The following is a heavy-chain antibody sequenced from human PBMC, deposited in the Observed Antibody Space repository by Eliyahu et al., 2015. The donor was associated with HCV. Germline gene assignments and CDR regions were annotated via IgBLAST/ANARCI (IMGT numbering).Heavy chain of an antibody. V-gene: IGHV4-39*01. CDR3: ATGLSSYFTSRF. D-gene: IGHD2/OR15-2a*01. CDR2: FHFSGTT. Sequence: QVQLQESGPGLVKPAETLSLTCXVSXTSVTNRTYAWXXXRXPPGKGLQWIGGFHFSGTTSYNASLQARVRISVDATKNQFSLHLSFVXATDSAIYYCATGLSSYFTSRFWGQGQMVTVSS. CDR1: XTSVTNRTYA. J-gene: IGHJ3*01.